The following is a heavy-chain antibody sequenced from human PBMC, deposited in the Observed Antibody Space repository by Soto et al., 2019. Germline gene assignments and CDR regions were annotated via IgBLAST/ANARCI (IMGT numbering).Heavy chain of an antibody. CDR1: GFTFSSYA. J-gene: IGHJ6*02. Sequence: LRLSCAASGFTFSSYAMSWVRQAPGKGLEWVSAISGSTIYYADSVKGRFTISRDNAKNSLYLQMNSLRAEDTAVYYCARGGVLLCPDVWGQGTTVTVS. CDR3: ARGGVLLCPDV. D-gene: IGHD2-2*01. V-gene: IGHV3-21*04. CDR2: ISGSTI.